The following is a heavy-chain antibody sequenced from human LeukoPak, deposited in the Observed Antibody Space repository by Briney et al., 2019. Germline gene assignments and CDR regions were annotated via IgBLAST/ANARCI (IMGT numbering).Heavy chain of an antibody. V-gene: IGHV3-48*04. CDR1: GFTFSSYS. CDR3: ARVGTYCSSTSCQDY. D-gene: IGHD2-2*01. Sequence: GGSLRLSCAASGFTFSSYSMNWVRQAPGKGLEWVSYISSSSSTIYYADSVKGRFTISRDNAKNSLYLQMNSLRAEDTAVYYCARVGTYCSSTSCQDYWGQGTLVTVSS. J-gene: IGHJ4*02. CDR2: ISSSSSTI.